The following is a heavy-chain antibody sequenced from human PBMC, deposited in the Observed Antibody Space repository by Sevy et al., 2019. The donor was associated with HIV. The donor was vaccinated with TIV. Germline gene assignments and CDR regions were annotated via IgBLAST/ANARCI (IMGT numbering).Heavy chain of an antibody. V-gene: IGHV3-73*01. Sequence: GGSLRLSCAASGFTFSGSAMHWVRQASGKGLEWIGRIRSKASSYATVYAASVKGRFTISRDDSKNTAYLQMNSLRVEDTAVYYCARDCSSTSCLWGMDVWGPGTTVTVSS. CDR2: IRSKASSYAT. J-gene: IGHJ6*02. CDR1: GFTFSGSA. CDR3: ARDCSSTSCLWGMDV. D-gene: IGHD2-2*01.